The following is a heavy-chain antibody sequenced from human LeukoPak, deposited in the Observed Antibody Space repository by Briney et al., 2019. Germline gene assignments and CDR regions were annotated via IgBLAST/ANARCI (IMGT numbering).Heavy chain of an antibody. Sequence: ASVKVSCKASGYTFTSYAMHWVRQAPGQRLEWMGWINAGNGNTKYSQKFQGRVTITRDTSASTAYMELSSLRSEDTAVYYCARGGRLLWFGEFSDDAFDIWGQGTMVTVSS. D-gene: IGHD3-10*01. CDR3: ARGGRLLWFGEFSDDAFDI. CDR1: GYTFTSYA. V-gene: IGHV1-3*01. CDR2: INAGNGNT. J-gene: IGHJ3*02.